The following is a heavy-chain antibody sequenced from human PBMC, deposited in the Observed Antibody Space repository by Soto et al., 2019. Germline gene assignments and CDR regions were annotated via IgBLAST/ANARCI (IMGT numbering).Heavy chain of an antibody. J-gene: IGHJ4*02. V-gene: IGHV4-30-4*01. CDR2: IYYSGST. Sequence: PSETLSLTCTVSGGSISSGDYYWSWIRQPSGKGLEWIGYIYYSGSTYYNPSLKSRVTISVDTSKNQFSLKLSSVTAADTAVYYCASGGYDSSGYGPRDYWGQGTLVTVS. D-gene: IGHD3-22*01. CDR1: GGSISSGDYY. CDR3: ASGGYDSSGYGPRDY.